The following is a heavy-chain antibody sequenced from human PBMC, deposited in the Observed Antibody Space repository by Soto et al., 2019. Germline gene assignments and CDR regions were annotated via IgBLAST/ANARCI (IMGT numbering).Heavy chain of an antibody. CDR1: GFTFSSYG. Sequence: QVQLVESGGGVVQPGRSLRLSCAASGFTFSSYGMHWVRQAPGTGLEWVALIWYDGSNKYYADSVKGRFTISRDNSKNTLYLQMNSLRAEDTAVYYCARDYDSSGYPRYYVDYWGQGTLVTVSS. V-gene: IGHV3-33*01. CDR3: ARDYDSSGYPRYYVDY. D-gene: IGHD3-22*01. J-gene: IGHJ4*02. CDR2: IWYDGSNK.